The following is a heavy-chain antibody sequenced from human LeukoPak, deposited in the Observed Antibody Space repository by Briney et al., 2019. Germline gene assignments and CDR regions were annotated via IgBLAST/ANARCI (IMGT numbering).Heavy chain of an antibody. CDR2: IYYSGST. Sequence: SETLSLTCTVSGGSLSSSSYYWGWIRQPPGKGLEWIGSIYYSGSTYYNPSLKSRVTISVDTSKNQFSLKLSSVTAADTAVYYCARVLGYYDILTGFQPGGAFDIWGQGTMVTVSS. D-gene: IGHD3-9*01. V-gene: IGHV4-39*07. CDR3: ARVLGYYDILTGFQPGGAFDI. J-gene: IGHJ3*02. CDR1: GGSLSSSSYY.